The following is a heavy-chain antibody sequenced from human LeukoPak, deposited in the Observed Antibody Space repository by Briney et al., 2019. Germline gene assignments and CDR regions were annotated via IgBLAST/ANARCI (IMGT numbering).Heavy chain of an antibody. J-gene: IGHJ4*02. V-gene: IGHV5-51*01. CDR3: ARLKPMYYYDSSGYAMDNYYFDY. Sequence: GESLKISCKGSGYSFTSYWIAWVRQMPGKGLEWMGIIYPGDPDTRYSPSFQGQVTISADKSISTAYLQWSSLKASDTAMYYCARLKPMYYYDSSGYAMDNYYFDYWGQGTLVTVSS. CDR1: GYSFTSYW. D-gene: IGHD3-22*01. CDR2: IYPGDPDT.